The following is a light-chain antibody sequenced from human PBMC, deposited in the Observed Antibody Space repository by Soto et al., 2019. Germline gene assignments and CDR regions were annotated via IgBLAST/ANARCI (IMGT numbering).Light chain of an antibody. CDR3: ISYTSSSTLSV. Sequence: QSALTQPASVSGSPGQSITISCTGTSSDVGGYNYVSWYQQHPGKAPKLMIYDVSNRPSGVSNRFSGSKSGNTASLTISVLQAEDEADYYCISYTSSSTLSVFGTGTKLTVL. CDR2: DVS. J-gene: IGLJ1*01. CDR1: SSDVGGYNY. V-gene: IGLV2-14*01.